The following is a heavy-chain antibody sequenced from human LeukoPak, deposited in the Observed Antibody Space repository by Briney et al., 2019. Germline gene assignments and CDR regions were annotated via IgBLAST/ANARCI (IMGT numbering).Heavy chain of an antibody. CDR1: GYTFTSYD. Sequence: ASVKVSCKASGYTFTSYDIYWVRQATGQGLEWMGWMNPNSGNTGYAQKFQGRVTMTRNTSVRTAYTELSSLRSEDTAVYYCARGGDCGGDCSYAFDIWGQGTMVTVSS. D-gene: IGHD2-21*02. V-gene: IGHV1-8*01. CDR2: MNPNSGNT. J-gene: IGHJ3*02. CDR3: ARGGDCGGDCSYAFDI.